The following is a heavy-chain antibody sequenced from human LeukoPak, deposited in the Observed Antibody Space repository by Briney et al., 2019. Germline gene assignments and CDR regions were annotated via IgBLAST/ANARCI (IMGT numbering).Heavy chain of an antibody. D-gene: IGHD2-15*01. J-gene: IGHJ5*02. CDR3: AVVVAATGGVGWFDP. Sequence: GGSLRLSCEASGFTFSSYAMSWVRQAPGKGLEWVSAISGSGGSTYYADSVKGRFTISRDNSKNTLYLQMTSLRAEDTAVYYCAVVVAATGGVGWFDPWGQGTLVTVSS. V-gene: IGHV3-23*01. CDR1: GFTFSSYA. CDR2: ISGSGGST.